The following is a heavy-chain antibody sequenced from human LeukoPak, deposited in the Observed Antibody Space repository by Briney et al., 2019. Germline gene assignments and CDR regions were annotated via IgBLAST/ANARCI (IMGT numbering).Heavy chain of an antibody. J-gene: IGHJ3*02. CDR2: ISSSSSYI. V-gene: IGHV3-21*01. D-gene: IGHD6-19*01. CDR1: GFTFSSYS. CDR3: ARDLFQPGYSSGWYVDAFDI. Sequence: GGSLRLSCAASGFTFSSYSMNWVRQAPGKGLEWVSSISSSSSYIYYADSVKGRFTISRDNAKNSLYLQMNSLRAEDTAVYYCARDLFQPGYSSGWYVDAFDIWGQGTMVTVSS.